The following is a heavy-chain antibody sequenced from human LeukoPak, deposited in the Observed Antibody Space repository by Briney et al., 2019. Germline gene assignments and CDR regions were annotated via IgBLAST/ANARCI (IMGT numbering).Heavy chain of an antibody. D-gene: IGHD2-15*01. J-gene: IGHJ4*02. CDR1: GDSISSYY. V-gene: IGHV4-59*08. CDR3: ARRYCSGGSCYSSFDY. CDR2: VYHSGIT. Sequence: SETLSLTCTVSGDSISSYYWNWIRQPPGKGLEWIGYVYHSGITNYNPSLKSRVTISVDTSKNQFSLKLSSATAADTAVYYCARRYCSGGSCYSSFDYWGQGSLVTVSS.